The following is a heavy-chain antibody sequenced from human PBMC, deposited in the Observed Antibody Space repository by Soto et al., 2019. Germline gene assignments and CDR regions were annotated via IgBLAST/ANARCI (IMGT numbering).Heavy chain of an antibody. V-gene: IGHV1-2*04. D-gene: IGHD3-3*01. CDR2: INPNSGGT. CDR3: ARAPHYDFWSGDAFDI. J-gene: IGHJ3*02. Sequence: ASVKVSCKASGYTFTGYYMHWVRQAPGQGLEWMGWINPNSGGTNYAQKFQGWVTMTRDTSISTAYMELSRLRSDDTAVYYCARAPHYDFWSGDAFDIWGQGIMVTVSS. CDR1: GYTFTGYY.